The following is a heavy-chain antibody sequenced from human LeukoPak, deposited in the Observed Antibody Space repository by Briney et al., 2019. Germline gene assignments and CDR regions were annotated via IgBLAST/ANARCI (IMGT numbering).Heavy chain of an antibody. CDR1: GGTFSSYT. V-gene: IGHV1-69*02. Sequence: SVKVSCKASGGTFSSYTISWVRQAPGQGLEWMGRIIPILGIANYAQKFQGRVTITADKSTSTAYMELSSLGSEDTAVYYCARGSSGSYVYYFDYWGQGTLVTVSS. J-gene: IGHJ4*02. CDR2: IIPILGIA. D-gene: IGHD1-26*01. CDR3: ARGSSGSYVYYFDY.